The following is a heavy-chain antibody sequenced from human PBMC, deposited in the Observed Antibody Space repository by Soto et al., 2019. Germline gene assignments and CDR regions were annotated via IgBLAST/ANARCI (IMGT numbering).Heavy chain of an antibody. Sequence: EVQLVESGGGLVKPGGSLRLSCAASGFTFSSYSMTWVRQAQGKGLEWVSSISSSSSYIYYADSVKGRFTISRDNAKNSLYLQMNSLRAEDTAVYYCARAGPTVHGMDVWGQGTTVTVSS. CDR2: ISSSSSYI. CDR3: ARAGPTVHGMDV. V-gene: IGHV3-21*01. CDR1: GFTFSSYS. J-gene: IGHJ6*02.